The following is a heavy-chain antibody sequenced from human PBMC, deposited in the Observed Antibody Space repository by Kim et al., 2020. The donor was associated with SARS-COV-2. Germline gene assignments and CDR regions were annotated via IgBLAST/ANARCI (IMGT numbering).Heavy chain of an antibody. CDR3: AIDPYSSGSDMGY. J-gene: IGHJ4*02. V-gene: IGHV3-66*01. D-gene: IGHD6-19*01. Sequence: YADSVKGRFTISIDNSKNTLYLQMNSLRAEDTAVYYCAIDPYSSGSDMGYWGQGTLVTVSS.